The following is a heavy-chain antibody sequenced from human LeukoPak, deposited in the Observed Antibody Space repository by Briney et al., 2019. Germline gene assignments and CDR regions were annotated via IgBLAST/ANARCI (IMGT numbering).Heavy chain of an antibody. CDR1: GGSISSGDYH. D-gene: IGHD2-2*01. J-gene: IGHJ6*02. CDR3: TREKVPENNYYYGMDV. CDR2: ISYSGNT. Sequence: PSQTLSLTCTVSGGSISSGDYHWNWIRQPPGRGLEWIGYISYSGNTYYSPSLESRVIISLDASKSQISLSLNSVTAADTAVYYCTREKVPENNYYYGMDVWGQGTTVTVSS. V-gene: IGHV4-30-4*08.